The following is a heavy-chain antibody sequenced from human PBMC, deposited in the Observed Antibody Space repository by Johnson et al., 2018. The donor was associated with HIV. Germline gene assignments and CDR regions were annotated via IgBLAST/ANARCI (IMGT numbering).Heavy chain of an antibody. Sequence: VQLVESGGGVVQPGRSLRLSCAASGFTFSSYDMHWVRQATGKGLEWVSAIGTAGDTYYPGSVKGRFTISRDNSRNTVYLQMSGLRSEDTAIYYCAREGSGSYQIWGQGTMVTVSS. CDR2: IGTAGDT. J-gene: IGHJ3*02. CDR1: GFTFSSYD. D-gene: IGHD1-26*01. CDR3: AREGSGSYQI. V-gene: IGHV3-13*01.